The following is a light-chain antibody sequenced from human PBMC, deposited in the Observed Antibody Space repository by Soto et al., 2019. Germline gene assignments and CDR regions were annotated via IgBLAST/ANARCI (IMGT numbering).Light chain of an antibody. V-gene: IGKV3-20*01. J-gene: IGKJ1*01. CDR3: QQYGSSGT. CDR2: GAS. Sequence: PGDSVTITCRASQNIRNYLAWYQQKPGQAPRLLIYGASNRATGIPDRFSGSGSGTDFTLTISRLEPEDFAVYYCQQYGSSGTFGQGTKVDIK. CDR1: QNIRNY.